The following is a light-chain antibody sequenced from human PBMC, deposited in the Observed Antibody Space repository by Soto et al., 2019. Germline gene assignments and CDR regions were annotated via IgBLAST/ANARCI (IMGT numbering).Light chain of an antibody. CDR2: DAS. Sequence: GDRVTITCRASQTISSWLAWYQQKPGKAPKLLIYDASSLERGVPSRFSGSGSGTEFTLTISSLQPDDFATYYCQQYNSYWGTFGQGTKVDIK. J-gene: IGKJ1*01. V-gene: IGKV1-5*01. CDR1: QTISSW. CDR3: QQYNSYWGT.